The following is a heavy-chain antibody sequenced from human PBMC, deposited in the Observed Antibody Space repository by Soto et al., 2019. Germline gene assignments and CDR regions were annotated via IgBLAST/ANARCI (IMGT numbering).Heavy chain of an antibody. CDR2: IIPIFGTA. J-gene: IGHJ4*02. CDR1: GGTFSSYA. CDR3: ARLSSSWYY. Sequence: QVQLVQSGAEVKKPGSSVKVSCKASGGTFSSYAISWVRQAHGQGLEWMGGIIPIFGTANYAQKFQGRVTMTADESTSTAYRELSSLRSEDTAVYYCARLSSSWYYWGQGTLVTVSS. D-gene: IGHD6-13*01. V-gene: IGHV1-69*01.